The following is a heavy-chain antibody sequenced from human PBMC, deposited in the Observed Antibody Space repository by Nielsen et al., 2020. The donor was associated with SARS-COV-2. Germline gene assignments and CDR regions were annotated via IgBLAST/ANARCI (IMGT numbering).Heavy chain of an antibody. V-gene: IGHV4-4*02. CDR1: GDSVSSHDW. D-gene: IGHD2-2*02. J-gene: IGHJ6*03. Sequence: SETLSLTCAVSGDSVSSHDWWTWVRQSPGKGLEWIGEVSHSGSTNYNPSLKSRVTLSMDKSKNQFSLRLTSVSAADTAVYFCARGDLVVVPSPLLGLGPIFYYFCLDVWGKGTTVIVPS. CDR3: ARGDLVVVPSPLLGLGPIFYYFCLDV. CDR2: VSHSGST.